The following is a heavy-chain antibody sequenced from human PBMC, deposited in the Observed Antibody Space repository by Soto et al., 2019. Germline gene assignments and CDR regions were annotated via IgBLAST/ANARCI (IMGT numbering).Heavy chain of an antibody. Sequence: SVKVSCNTAGVTIPKYGFNCVLQAPGRGREWMGGRIAFYGTTNYPQKFQGRVTITADESTSTVYMEVSSLTSEDTALYYCASGEMEARAVHYDFLNTVGGMVYGLDVWGQGTTVTVSS. CDR2: RIAFYGTT. CDR3: ASGEMEARAVHYDFLNTVGGMVYGLDV. D-gene: IGHD3-9*01. CDR1: GVTIPKYG. V-gene: IGHV1-69*13. J-gene: IGHJ6*02.